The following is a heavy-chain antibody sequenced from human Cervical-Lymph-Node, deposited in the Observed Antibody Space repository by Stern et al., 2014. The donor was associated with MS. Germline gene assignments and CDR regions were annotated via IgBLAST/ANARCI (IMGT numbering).Heavy chain of an antibody. CDR1: GGSISSGSYY. CDR3: ARSPPALWGGEAYYFDY. Sequence: QVQLQESGPGLVKPSQTLSLTCTVSGGSISSGSYYWSWIRQPAGKGLEWIGRIYTSGSTNYNPSLKSRVTISADQSKNQVSLKRSSVTAADTAVYYCARSPPALWGGEAYYFDYWGQGTLVTVSS. D-gene: IGHD2-2*01. CDR2: IYTSGST. V-gene: IGHV4-61*02. J-gene: IGHJ4*02.